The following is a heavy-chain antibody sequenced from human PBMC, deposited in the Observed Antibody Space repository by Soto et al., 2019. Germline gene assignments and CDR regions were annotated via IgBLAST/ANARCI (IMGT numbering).Heavy chain of an antibody. CDR2: IDPSDSYT. D-gene: IGHD2-15*01. CDR3: ASYSGSTAHYYYYGMDV. CDR1: GYSFTSYW. J-gene: IGHJ6*02. V-gene: IGHV5-10-1*01. Sequence: PGESLKISCKGSGYSFTSYWISWVRQMPGKGLEWMGRIDPSDSYTNYSPSFQGHVTISADKSISTAYLQWSSLKASDTAMYYCASYSGSTAHYYYYGMDVWGQGTTVTVSS.